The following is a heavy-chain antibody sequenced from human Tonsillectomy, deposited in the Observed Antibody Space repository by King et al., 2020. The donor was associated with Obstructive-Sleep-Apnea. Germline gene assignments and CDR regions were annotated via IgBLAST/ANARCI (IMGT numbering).Heavy chain of an antibody. J-gene: IGHJ2*01. CDR2: INHSGST. V-gene: IGHV4-34*01. CDR3: ARVPLSYYGSGSNWYFDL. D-gene: IGHD3-10*01. Sequence: HVQLQQWGAGLLKPSEILSLTCAVYGGSFSDYYWSWIRQPPGMGLEWIGEINHSGSTSYSPSLKSRVTISVDTSKNQFSLKLGSVTAADTAVYYCARVPLSYYGSGSNWYFDLWGRGTLVTVSS. CDR1: GGSFSDYY.